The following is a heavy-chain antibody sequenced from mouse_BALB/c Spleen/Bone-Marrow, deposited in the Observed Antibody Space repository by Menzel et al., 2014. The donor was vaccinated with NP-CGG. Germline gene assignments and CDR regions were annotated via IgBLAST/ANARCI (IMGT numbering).Heavy chain of an antibody. CDR2: IWSGGGS. J-gene: IGHJ2*01. V-gene: IGHV2-4-1*01. D-gene: IGHD2-5*01. CDR3: ARTSNYVDFDY. CDR1: GFSLTSYG. Sequence: QVQLKESGPGLVQPSQSLSITCTVSGFSLTSYGVHWVRQSPGKGLEWLGAIWSGGGSDYSAAFISRLSITKDNSKSQVFFKMFSLQVDDTAIYYCARTSNYVDFDYWGQGTTLTVSS.